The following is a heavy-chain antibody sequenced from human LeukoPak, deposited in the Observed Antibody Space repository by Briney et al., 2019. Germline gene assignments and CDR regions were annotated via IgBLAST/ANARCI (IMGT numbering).Heavy chain of an antibody. V-gene: IGHV3-23*01. Sequence: GGSLRLSCTASGFTFEDHGMSWVREGPGMGLEWVSTITGSGSNTFYADSVKGRFTIPRDNSENTLHLQMNSLRAEDTAIYYCAKKYDETSGGYFFDSWGQGTLVTVSS. D-gene: IGHD6-25*01. CDR3: AKKYDETSGGYFFDS. CDR2: ITGSGSNT. CDR1: GFTFEDHG. J-gene: IGHJ4*02.